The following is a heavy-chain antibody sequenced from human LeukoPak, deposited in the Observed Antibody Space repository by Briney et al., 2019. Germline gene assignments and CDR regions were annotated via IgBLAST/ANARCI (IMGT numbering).Heavy chain of an antibody. CDR2: ISFDESSE. CDR1: GFTFSDYA. CDR3: AKEVGYGSPYFDY. V-gene: IGHV3-30*18. Sequence: GGSLRLSCVASGFTFSDYAMNWVRQAPGKGLEWVALISFDESSEYYADSVKGRFSISRDNSKNTLYLQMNNARVDDTAVYYCAKEVGYGSPYFDYWGQGTLVTVSS. J-gene: IGHJ4*02. D-gene: IGHD5-12*01.